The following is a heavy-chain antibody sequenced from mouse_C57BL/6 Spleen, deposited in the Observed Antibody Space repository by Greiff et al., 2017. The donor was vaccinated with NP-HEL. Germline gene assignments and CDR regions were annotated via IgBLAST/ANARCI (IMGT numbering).Heavy chain of an antibody. CDR2: IDPSDSYT. CDR1: GYTFTSYW. Sequence: QVQLQQPGAELVRPGTSVKLSCKASGYTFTSYWMHWVKQRPGQGLEWIGVIDPSDSYTNYNQKFKGKATLTVDTSSSTAYMQLSSLTSEDSAVYYCARERAYYSNYPAWFAYWGQGTLVTVSA. V-gene: IGHV1-59*01. J-gene: IGHJ3*01. D-gene: IGHD2-5*01. CDR3: ARERAYYSNYPAWFAY.